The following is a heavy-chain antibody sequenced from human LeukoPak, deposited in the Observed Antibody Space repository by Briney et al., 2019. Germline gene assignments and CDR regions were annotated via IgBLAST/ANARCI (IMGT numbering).Heavy chain of an antibody. CDR3: AKDIGPYGSFFDY. CDR2: ITWNSYNI. J-gene: IGHJ4*02. D-gene: IGHD3-10*01. V-gene: IGHV3-9*01. Sequence: GRSLRLSCAASGFTLDGYAMHWVRQAPGKGLEWVSAITWNSYNINYADSVKGRFTISRDNAKNSLYLQMNSLRTEDTALYYCAKDIGPYGSFFDYWGQGTLVTVSS. CDR1: GFTLDGYA.